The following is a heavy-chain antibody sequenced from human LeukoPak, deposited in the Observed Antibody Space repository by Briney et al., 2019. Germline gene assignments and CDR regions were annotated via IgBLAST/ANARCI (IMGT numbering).Heavy chain of an antibody. CDR1: GGSISSYY. D-gene: IGHD5-24*01. CDR3: ARHHVGDGYKIGPWYFDL. J-gene: IGHJ2*01. V-gene: IGHV4-59*08. Sequence: SETLSLTCTVSGGSISSYYWSWIRQPPGKGLEWIGYIYYSGSTNYNPSLKSRVTISVDTSKNQFSLKLSSVTAADTAVYYCARHHVGDGYKIGPWYFDLWGRGTLVTVSS. CDR2: IYYSGST.